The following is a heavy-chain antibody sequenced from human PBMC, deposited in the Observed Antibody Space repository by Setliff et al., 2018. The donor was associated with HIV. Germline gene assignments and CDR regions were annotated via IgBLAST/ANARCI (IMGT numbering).Heavy chain of an antibody. V-gene: IGHV1-3*01. D-gene: IGHD3-10*01. J-gene: IGHJ4*02. Sequence: GASVKVSCKTSGYPFNGYSVHWVRQAPGQGPEWMGEINADNGNTQYSQKFQGRVTITRDTSANTVYMELSSLKSEDTGVYYCVSELPGSTWGQGTLVTVSS. CDR3: VSELPGST. CDR2: INADNGNT. CDR1: GYPFNGYS.